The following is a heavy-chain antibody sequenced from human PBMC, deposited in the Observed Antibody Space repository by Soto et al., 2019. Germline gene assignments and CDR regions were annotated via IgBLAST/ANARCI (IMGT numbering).Heavy chain of an antibody. CDR3: AKDLDYSNYPSFDY. D-gene: IGHD4-4*01. V-gene: IGHV3-23*01. J-gene: IGHJ4*02. Sequence: GGSLSLSCAASGFTFSSYAMSWVRQAPGKGLEWVSAISGSGGSTYYADSVKGRFTISRDNSKNTLYLQMNSLRAEDTAVYYCAKDLDYSNYPSFDYWGQGTLVTAPQ. CDR2: ISGSGGST. CDR1: GFTFSSYA.